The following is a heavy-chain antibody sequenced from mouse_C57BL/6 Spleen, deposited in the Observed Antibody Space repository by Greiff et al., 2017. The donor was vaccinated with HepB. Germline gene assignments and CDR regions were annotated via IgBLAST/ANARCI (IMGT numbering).Heavy chain of an antibody. CDR2: ISSGSSTI. CDR3: ARGDGYYEAWFAY. V-gene: IGHV5-17*01. D-gene: IGHD2-3*01. CDR1: GFTFSDYG. Sequence: EVKLMESGGGLVKPGGSLKLSCAASGFTFSDYGMHWVRQAPEKGLEWVAYISSGSSTIYYADTVKGRFTISRDNAKNTLFLQMTSLRSEDTAMYYCARGDGYYEAWFAYWGQGTLVTVSA. J-gene: IGHJ3*01.